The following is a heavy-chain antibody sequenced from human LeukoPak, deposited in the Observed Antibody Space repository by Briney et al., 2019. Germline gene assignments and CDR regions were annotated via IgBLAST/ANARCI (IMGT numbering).Heavy chain of an antibody. CDR3: ARESGEPLSYYAFDI. D-gene: IGHD3-16*01. CDR1: GFIFSTYA. CDR2: ISDDGRQT. Sequence: PGGSLRLSCAASGFIFSTYAMNWVRQAPGKGLEWVAVISDDGRQTYYADSVKGRFTISRDNAKNSLYLQMNSPRAEDTAVYYCARESGEPLSYYAFDIWGQGTMVTVSS. V-gene: IGHV3-30-3*01. J-gene: IGHJ3*02.